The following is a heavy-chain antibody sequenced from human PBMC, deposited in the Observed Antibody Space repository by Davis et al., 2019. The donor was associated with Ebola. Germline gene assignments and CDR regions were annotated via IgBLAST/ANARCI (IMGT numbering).Heavy chain of an antibody. V-gene: IGHV5-51*01. D-gene: IGHD1-26*01. J-gene: IGHJ4*02. Sequence: GESLKISCKGSGYSFTSYWIGWVRQMPGKGPEWAGIVHPADSDTIYRPSFQGQVTISADKSTSTAYLQWSSLKASDTAMYYCARVEGGTKVDYWGQGTLVTVSS. CDR1: GYSFTSYW. CDR2: VHPADSDT. CDR3: ARVEGGTKVDY.